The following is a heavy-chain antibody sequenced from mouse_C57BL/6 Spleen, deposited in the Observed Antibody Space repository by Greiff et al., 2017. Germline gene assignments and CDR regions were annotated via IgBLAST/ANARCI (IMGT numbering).Heavy chain of an antibody. J-gene: IGHJ1*03. CDR3: ARADGSSPGWYFDV. CDR2: INYDGSST. V-gene: IGHV5-16*01. CDR1: GFTFSDYY. Sequence: EVKLVESEGGLVQPGSSMKLSCTASGFTFSDYYMAWVRQVPEKGLEWVANINYDGSSTYYLDSLKSRFIISRDNAKNILYLQMSSLKSEDTATYYSARADGSSPGWYFDVWGTGTTVTVSS. D-gene: IGHD1-1*01.